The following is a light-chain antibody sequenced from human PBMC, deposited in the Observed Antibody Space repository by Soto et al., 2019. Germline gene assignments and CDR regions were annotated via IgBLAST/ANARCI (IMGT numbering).Light chain of an antibody. J-gene: IGLJ1*01. CDR3: NSYTSSTSLPYV. CDR1: SSDVGGYNY. CDR2: EVS. V-gene: IGLV2-14*01. Sequence: QSALTQPPSASGSPGQSVTISCTGTSSDVGGYNYVSWYQQHPGKAPKLMIYEVSKRPSGVSHRFSGSKSGNTASLTISALQAEDEADYFCNSYTSSTSLPYVFGTGTKLTVL.